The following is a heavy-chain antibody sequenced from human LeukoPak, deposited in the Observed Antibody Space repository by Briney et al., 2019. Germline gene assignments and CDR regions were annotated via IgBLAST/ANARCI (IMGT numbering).Heavy chain of an antibody. CDR1: GFTVSSNY. V-gene: IGHV3-53*01. CDR2: IYSGGST. J-gene: IGHJ4*02. CDR3: ATSGWWGYFDY. D-gene: IGHD6-19*01. Sequence: GGSLRLSCAASGFTVSSNYMSWVRQAPGKGLEWVSVIYSGGSTYYADSVKGRFTISRDNSKNTLYLLMNSLRAEDTAVYYCATSGWWGYFDYWGQGTLVTVSS.